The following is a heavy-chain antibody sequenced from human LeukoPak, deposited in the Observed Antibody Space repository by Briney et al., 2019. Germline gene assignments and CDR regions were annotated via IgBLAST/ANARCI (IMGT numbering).Heavy chain of an antibody. J-gene: IGHJ4*02. CDR1: GGSISSHY. CDR2: IYYSGST. CDR3: ARDVYGGNSL. Sequence: SETLSLTCTVSGGSISSHYWSWIRQPPGKGLEWVGYIYYSGSTNYNPSLKSRVTISVDTSKNQFSLKLSSVTAADTAVYYCARDVYGGNSLCGQGTLVTVSS. D-gene: IGHD4-23*01. V-gene: IGHV4-59*11.